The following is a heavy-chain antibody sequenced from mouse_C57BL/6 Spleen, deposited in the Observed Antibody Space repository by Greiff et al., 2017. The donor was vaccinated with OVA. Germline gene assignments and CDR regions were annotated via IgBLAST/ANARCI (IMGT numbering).Heavy chain of an antibody. D-gene: IGHD1-1*01. V-gene: IGHV1-55*01. CDR2: LYPGSGST. CDR3: ARAPYYYGSSYGFDY. J-gene: IGHJ2*01. CDR1: GYTFTSYW. Sequence: QVQLQQPGAELVKPGASVKMSCKASGYTFTSYWITWVKQRPGQGLEWIGDLYPGSGSTNYNEKFKSKATLTVDTSSSTAYMQLSSLTSEDSAVYYCARAPYYYGSSYGFDYWGQGTTLTVSS.